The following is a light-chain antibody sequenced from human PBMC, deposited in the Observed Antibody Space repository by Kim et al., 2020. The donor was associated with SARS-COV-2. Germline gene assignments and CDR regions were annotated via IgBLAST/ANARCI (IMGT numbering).Light chain of an antibody. CDR3: QAWDSSSDQCV. J-gene: IGLJ3*02. V-gene: IGLV3-21*04. Sequence: SYELTQPPSVSVSPGKTARITCGGNNIGSKSVHWYQQKPGQSPVLVIYYDSDRPSGIPERFSGSNSGNTATLTISRVEAVDEADYYCQAWDSSSDQCVFG. CDR1: NIGSKS. CDR2: YDS.